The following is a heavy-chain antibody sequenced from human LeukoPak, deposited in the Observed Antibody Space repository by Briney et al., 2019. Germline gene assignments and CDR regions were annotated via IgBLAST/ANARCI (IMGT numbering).Heavy chain of an antibody. Sequence: SQILSLTCAISGDIVSSNSAAWNWIRQSPSRGHEWLGRTYYRSKWYNDYAVSMKSRITVNPDTSKNQFSLQLNSVTPEDTAMYYCVRGGGAFDIWGQGTMVTVSS. J-gene: IGHJ3*02. CDR1: GDIVSSNSAA. V-gene: IGHV6-1*01. CDR3: VRGGGAFDI. CDR2: TYYRSKWYN. D-gene: IGHD2-15*01.